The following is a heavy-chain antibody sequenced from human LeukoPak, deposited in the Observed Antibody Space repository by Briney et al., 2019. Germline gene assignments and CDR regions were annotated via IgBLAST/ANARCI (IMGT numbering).Heavy chain of an antibody. CDR3: VRGALRYFDWSAGGDDSFDI. CDR1: GGYISGYA. CDR2: IIPVFRRG. V-gene: IGHV1-69*05. Sequence: GSSVKVSCKASGGYISGYAINWARQAPGQGLEWMGRIIPVFRRGNYAQKFQGRVTIMTDESMSTVYMEVSSLRSEDTAKYYCVRGALRYFDWSAGGDDSFDIWGQGTVVTVSS. J-gene: IGHJ3*02. D-gene: IGHD3-9*01.